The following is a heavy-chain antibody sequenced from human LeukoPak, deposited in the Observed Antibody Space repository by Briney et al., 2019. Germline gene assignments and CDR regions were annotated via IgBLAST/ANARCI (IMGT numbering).Heavy chain of an antibody. CDR2: ISGSGGST. CDR1: GFTFSSYA. V-gene: IGHV3-23*01. J-gene: IGHJ4*02. Sequence: GGSLRLSCAPSGFTFSSYAVSWVRQAPGRALEWVSAISGSGGSTYYADSVKGRFTISRDNSKNTLYLQMNSLRAEDTAVYYCAKPYGDFDFDYWGQGTLVTVSS. D-gene: IGHD4-17*01. CDR3: AKPYGDFDFDY.